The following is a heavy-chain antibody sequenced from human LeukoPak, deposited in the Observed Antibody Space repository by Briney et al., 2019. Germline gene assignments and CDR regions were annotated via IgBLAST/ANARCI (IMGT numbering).Heavy chain of an antibody. J-gene: IGHJ4*02. CDR2: ISAYNGNT. CDR3: ARSGGIAVMDYFDY. V-gene: IGHV1-18*01. CDR1: GYTFTSYG. Sequence: ASVRVSCKASGYTFTSYGISWVRQAPGQGLEWMGWISAYNGNTNYAQKLQGRVTMTTDTSTSTAYMELRSLRSDDTAVYYCARSGGIAVMDYFDYWGQGTLVTVSS. D-gene: IGHD6-19*01.